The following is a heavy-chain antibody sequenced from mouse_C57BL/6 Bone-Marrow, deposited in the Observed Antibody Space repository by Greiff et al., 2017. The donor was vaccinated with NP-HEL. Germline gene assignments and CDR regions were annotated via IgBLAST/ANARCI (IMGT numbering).Heavy chain of an antibody. Sequence: VQLQHSGAELVRPGTSVKVSCKASGYAFTNYLIEWVKQRPGQGLEWIGVINPGSGGTNYNEKFKGKATLTADKSSSTAYMQLSSLTSEDSAVYFCARETVVAFYAMDYWGQGTSVTVSS. CDR2: INPGSGGT. CDR3: ARETVVAFYAMDY. J-gene: IGHJ4*01. D-gene: IGHD1-1*01. V-gene: IGHV1-54*01. CDR1: GYAFTNYL.